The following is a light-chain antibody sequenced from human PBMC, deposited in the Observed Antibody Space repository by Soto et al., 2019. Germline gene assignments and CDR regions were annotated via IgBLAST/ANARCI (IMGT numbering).Light chain of an antibody. CDR2: DDS. V-gene: IGLV1-51*01. CDR3: SSYTSDSSYV. J-gene: IGLJ1*01. CDR1: SSNIGGNS. Sequence: QSVLTQPPSVSAAPGQKVTISCSGSSSNIGGNSVSWYQQLPGTAPKLLIYDDSKRPSGIPDRFSGSKSGTSATLGITGFQTGDEADYYCSSYTSDSSYVFGSGTKVTVL.